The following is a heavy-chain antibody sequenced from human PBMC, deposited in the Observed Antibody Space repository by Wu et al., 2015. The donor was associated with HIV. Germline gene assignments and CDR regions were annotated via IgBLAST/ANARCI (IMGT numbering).Heavy chain of an antibody. J-gene: IGHJ6*02. CDR1: GGTFSSYA. Sequence: QVQLVQSGAEVKKPGSSVKVSCKASGGTFSSYAISWVRQAPGQGLEWMGGIIPIFGTANYAQKFQGRVTITADESTSTAYMELRSLRSDDTAVYYCARDYLSHGDARYYYYYGMDVWGHGTTVTVSS. CDR2: IIPIFGTA. CDR3: ARDYLSHGDARYYYYYGMDV. D-gene: IGHD4-17*01. V-gene: IGHV1-69*12.